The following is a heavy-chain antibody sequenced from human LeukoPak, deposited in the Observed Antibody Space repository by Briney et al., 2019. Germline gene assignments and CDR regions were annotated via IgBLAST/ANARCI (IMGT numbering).Heavy chain of an antibody. V-gene: IGHV3-7*01. CDR2: IKQVGSEK. Sequence: PGGSLRLSCAASGFTFSSYWMSWVRQAPGKGLEWVANIKQVGSEKYYVDSVKGRFTISRDNAKNSLYLPMNSLRAEDTAVYYCARELKMAYYHFWSGYYDSGGSWFDPWGQGTLVTVSS. J-gene: IGHJ5*02. D-gene: IGHD3-3*01. CDR1: GFTFSSYW. CDR3: ARELKMAYYHFWSGYYDSGGSWFDP.